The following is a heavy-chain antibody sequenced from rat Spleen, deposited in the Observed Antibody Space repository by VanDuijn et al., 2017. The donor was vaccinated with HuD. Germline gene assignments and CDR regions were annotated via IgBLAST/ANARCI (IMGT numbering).Heavy chain of an antibody. CDR1: GFTFSSYW. J-gene: IGHJ2*01. CDR2: ISPDGGST. D-gene: IGHD1-6*01. V-gene: IGHV5-58*01. CDR3: TREGYTTDWHFDY. Sequence: EVQLVETGGGLVQPGESLKLSCVASGFTFSSYWMYWIRQAPGEGLEWISSISPDGGSTYYPDSVKGRFTISRDNAENTVYLQMNSLRSEDTATYYCTREGYTTDWHFDYWGQGVMVTVSS.